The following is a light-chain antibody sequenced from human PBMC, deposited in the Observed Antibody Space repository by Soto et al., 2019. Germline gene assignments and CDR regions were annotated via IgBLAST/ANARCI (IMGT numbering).Light chain of an antibody. Sequence: PGERATLSCRASQSARSSDLAWYQQKVGQPPRLLIYDASSRATGVPARFSGSGSGTDFTLTISRLVPEDFAVYYCQQYGYSPLTFGGGTMVEIK. CDR1: QSARSSD. CDR2: DAS. J-gene: IGKJ4*01. V-gene: IGKV3-20*01. CDR3: QQYGYSPLT.